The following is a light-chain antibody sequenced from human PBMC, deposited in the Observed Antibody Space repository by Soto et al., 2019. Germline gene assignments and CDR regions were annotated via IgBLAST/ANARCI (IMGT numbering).Light chain of an antibody. CDR1: QSVSSSY. CDR3: QQSGSSPYTT. J-gene: IGKJ5*01. CDR2: GAS. V-gene: IGKV3-20*01. Sequence: EIVLTQSPGTLSLSPGERATLSCKASQSVSSSYLAWYRQKPGQAPRLLIHGASSRATGIPDRFSGSGSGTAFTIPISSLEPADFAVYYCQQSGSSPYTTVGHGTRLDIK.